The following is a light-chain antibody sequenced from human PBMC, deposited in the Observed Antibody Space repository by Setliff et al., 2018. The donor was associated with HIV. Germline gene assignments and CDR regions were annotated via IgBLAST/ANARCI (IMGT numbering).Light chain of an antibody. Sequence: QSVLTQPASVSGSPGQSITISCTGTSSDVGGYNHVSWYQQHPGKAPKLMIYEVSNRPSGVSNRFSGSKSGNTASLTISGLQAEDEAGYYCSSYTGTSTLVFGTGTKVTVL. J-gene: IGLJ1*01. V-gene: IGLV2-14*01. CDR1: SSDVGGYNH. CDR3: SSYTGTSTLV. CDR2: EVS.